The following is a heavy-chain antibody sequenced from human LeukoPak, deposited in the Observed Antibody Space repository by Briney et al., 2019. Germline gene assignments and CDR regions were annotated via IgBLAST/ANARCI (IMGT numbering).Heavy chain of an antibody. D-gene: IGHD6-6*01. CDR1: GFTFSDSW. V-gene: IGHV3-33*08. Sequence: HPGGSLRLSCATSGFTFSDSWMNWVRQAPGRGLEWVAVIWYDGSNKYYADSVKGRFTISRDNSKNTLYLQMNSLRAEDTAVYYCARDVFGPYYSSSSHFDYWGQGTLVTVSS. CDR3: ARDVFGPYYSSSSHFDY. J-gene: IGHJ4*02. CDR2: IWYDGSNK.